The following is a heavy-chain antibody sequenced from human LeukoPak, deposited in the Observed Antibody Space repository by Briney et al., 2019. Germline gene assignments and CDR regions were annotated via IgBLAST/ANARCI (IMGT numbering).Heavy chain of an antibody. CDR1: GGSFSGYY. Sequence: SETLSLTCAMYGGSFSGYYWSWIRQPPGKGLEWIGEINHSGSTSYNPSLQSRVTMSGDTSKNQFSLKLRSVTAADTAIYYCARQGYDILTGYIDAFDIWGQGTMVTVSS. D-gene: IGHD3-9*01. V-gene: IGHV4-34*01. CDR2: INHSGST. CDR3: ARQGYDILTGYIDAFDI. J-gene: IGHJ3*02.